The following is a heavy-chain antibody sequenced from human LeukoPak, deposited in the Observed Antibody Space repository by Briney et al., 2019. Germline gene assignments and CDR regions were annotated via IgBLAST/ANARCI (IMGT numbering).Heavy chain of an antibody. D-gene: IGHD3-22*01. Sequence: GGSLRLSCAASGFTFSSYAMSWVRQAPGKGLEWVSAISGSGGSTYYADSVKGRFTISRDNSKNTLYLQMNSLRAEDTAVDYCAKETAIVVVTYYFDYWGQGTLVTVSS. V-gene: IGHV3-23*01. J-gene: IGHJ4*02. CDR3: AKETAIVVVTYYFDY. CDR2: ISGSGGST. CDR1: GFTFSSYA.